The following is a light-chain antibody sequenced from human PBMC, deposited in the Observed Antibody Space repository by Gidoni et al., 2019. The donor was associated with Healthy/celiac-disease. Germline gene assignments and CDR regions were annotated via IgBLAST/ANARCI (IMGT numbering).Light chain of an antibody. CDR2: AAS. CDR1: QSISSY. J-gene: IGKJ2*04. Sequence: DIQMTQSPSSLSASVGDRVTITCRASQSISSYLNWYQQKPGKAPKLLIYAASSLQSGVPSRFSGSGSGTAFTLTISSLQPEDFATYYCQQSYSTLMCSFGQGTKLEIK. V-gene: IGKV1-39*01. CDR3: QQSYSTLMCS.